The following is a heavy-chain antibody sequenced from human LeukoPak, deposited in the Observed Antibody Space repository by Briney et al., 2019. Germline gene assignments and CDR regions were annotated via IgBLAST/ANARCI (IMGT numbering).Heavy chain of an antibody. Sequence: QPGGSLRLSCAASGFTYSSYEMNWVRQAPGKGLEGVSYISSSGSTIYYADSVKRRFTISRDNAKNSLYLQMNSLRAEDTAVYYCARGGRAQLAVAGTHNIDYWGQGTLVTVSS. V-gene: IGHV3-48*03. D-gene: IGHD6-19*01. J-gene: IGHJ4*02. CDR1: GFTYSSYE. CDR2: ISSSGSTI. CDR3: ARGGRAQLAVAGTHNIDY.